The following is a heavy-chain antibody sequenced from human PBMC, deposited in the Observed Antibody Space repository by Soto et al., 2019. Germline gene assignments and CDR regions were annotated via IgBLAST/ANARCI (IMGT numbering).Heavy chain of an antibody. Sequence: AVSSESISGCEYWASIRQSPGKGLEWIGSIYHAGSVYYNPSLNGRVALSMDTSKNHFSLKLTSVTAADTAVYYCARTFDYYGMDVWGQGTTVTVSS. J-gene: IGHJ6*02. CDR2: IYHAGSV. V-gene: IGHV4-38-2*01. CDR3: ARTFDYYGMDV. CDR1: SESISGCEY.